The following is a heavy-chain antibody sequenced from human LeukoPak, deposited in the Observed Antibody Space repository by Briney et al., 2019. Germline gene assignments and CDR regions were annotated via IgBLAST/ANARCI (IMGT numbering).Heavy chain of an antibody. Sequence: GGSLRLSCAAPGFTFSGSAMHWVRQASGKGLEWVGRIRSKANSYATAYAASVKGRFTISRDDSKNTAYLQMNSLKTEDTAVYYCTRRPGYCSGGSCTGDYYYYYYMDVWGKGTTVTVSS. D-gene: IGHD2-15*01. CDR3: TRRPGYCSGGSCTGDYYYYYYMDV. V-gene: IGHV3-73*01. CDR2: IRSKANSYAT. CDR1: GFTFSGSA. J-gene: IGHJ6*03.